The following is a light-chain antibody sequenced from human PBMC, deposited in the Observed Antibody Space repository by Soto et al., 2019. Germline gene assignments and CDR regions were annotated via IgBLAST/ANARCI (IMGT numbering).Light chain of an antibody. CDR1: SSDVGGHNY. Sequence: QSALTQPPSASGSPGQSVTISCTGTSSDVGGHNYVSWYQQRPGKAPKLIIYEVTQRPSGVSDRFSGSKSGNTATPTVSGLQAEDEADYHCSSYAGINTLVFGGGTQLTVL. V-gene: IGLV2-8*01. J-gene: IGLJ2*01. CDR2: EVT. CDR3: SSYAGINTLV.